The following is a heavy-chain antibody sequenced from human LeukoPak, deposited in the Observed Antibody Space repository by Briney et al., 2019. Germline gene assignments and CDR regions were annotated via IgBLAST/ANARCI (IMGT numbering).Heavy chain of an antibody. CDR2: IYTSGST. V-gene: IGHV4-4*07. Sequence: KPSETLSLTCTVSNGSISSYFWSWIRQPAGKGLEWIGRIYTSGSTNYNPSLKSRVTMSLDTSKNHFSLKLRSVTAADTAVYYCATHDYYMDVWGKGTTVTVSS. CDR1: NGSISSYF. CDR3: ATHDYYMDV. J-gene: IGHJ6*03.